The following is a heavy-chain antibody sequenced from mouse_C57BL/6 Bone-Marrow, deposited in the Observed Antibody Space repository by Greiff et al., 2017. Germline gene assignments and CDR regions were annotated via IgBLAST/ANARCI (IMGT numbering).Heavy chain of an antibody. CDR1: GYTFTDYE. D-gene: IGHD2-12*01. Sequence: QVQLQQSGAELVRPGASVTLSCKASGYTFTDYEMHWVKQTPVHGLEWIGAIDPETGGTAYNQKFKGKAILTADKSSSTAYMELRSLTSEDSAVYYCTEAAYYSYAMDYWGQGTSVTVSS. CDR3: TEAAYYSYAMDY. CDR2: IDPETGGT. V-gene: IGHV1-15*01. J-gene: IGHJ4*01.